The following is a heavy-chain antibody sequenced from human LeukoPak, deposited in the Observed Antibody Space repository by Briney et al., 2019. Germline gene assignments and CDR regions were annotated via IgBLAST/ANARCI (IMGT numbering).Heavy chain of an antibody. V-gene: IGHV1-18*01. CDR3: ARLWFGESFFDY. CDR1: GYTFTSYG. Sequence: ASVKVSCKASGYTFTSYGISWVRQAPGQGLEWMGWISAYNGNTNYAQKLQGRVTMTTDTSTSTAYMELRSLRSDDEAVYYCARLWFGESFFDYWGQGTLVTVSS. J-gene: IGHJ4*02. CDR2: ISAYNGNT. D-gene: IGHD3-10*01.